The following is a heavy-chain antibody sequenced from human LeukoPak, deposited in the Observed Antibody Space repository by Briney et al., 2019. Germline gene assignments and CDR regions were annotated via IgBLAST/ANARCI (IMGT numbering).Heavy chain of an antibody. Sequence: SETLSLTCTVSGGSISSSSYYWGWIRQPPGKGLEWIGSIYYSGSTYYNPSLKSRVTISVDTSKNQFSLKLNSVTAADTAVYYCAKSYSYGVSGYFDYWGQGTLVTVSS. J-gene: IGHJ4*02. CDR1: GGSISSSSYY. CDR2: IYYSGST. D-gene: IGHD5-18*01. CDR3: AKSYSYGVSGYFDY. V-gene: IGHV4-39*01.